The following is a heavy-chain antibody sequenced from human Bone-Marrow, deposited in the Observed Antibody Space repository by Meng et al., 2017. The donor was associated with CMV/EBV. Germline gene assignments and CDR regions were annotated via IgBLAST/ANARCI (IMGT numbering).Heavy chain of an antibody. V-gene: IGHV3-21*01. D-gene: IGHD3-22*01. J-gene: IGHJ6*01. CDR2: ISSSSSYI. Sequence: GGSLRLSCAASGFTFSSYSMNWVRQAPGKGLEWVSSISSSSSYIYYADSVKGRFTISRDNAKNSLYLQMNSLRAEDTAVYYCARGPPYYVIYYGMEVWGQGHTVHLSS. CDR3: ARGPPYYVIYYGMEV. CDR1: GFTFSSYS.